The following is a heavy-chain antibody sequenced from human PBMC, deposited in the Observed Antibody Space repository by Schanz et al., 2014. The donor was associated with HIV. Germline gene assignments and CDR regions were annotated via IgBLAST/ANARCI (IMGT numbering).Heavy chain of an antibody. CDR1: GFTFSYYG. CDR2: IWYDESNK. V-gene: IGHV3-33*01. CDR3: ARSYGTNLRWFGAYGMDV. J-gene: IGHJ6*02. Sequence: QVQLVESGGGVVQPGRSLRLSCAASGFTFSYYGMHWVRQAPGKGLEWVAVIWYDESNKYYEASVKGRFTISRDNSKNTLYLQMNSLRAEDTAVYLCARSYGTNLRWFGAYGMDVWGQGTTVTVSS. D-gene: IGHD3-10*01.